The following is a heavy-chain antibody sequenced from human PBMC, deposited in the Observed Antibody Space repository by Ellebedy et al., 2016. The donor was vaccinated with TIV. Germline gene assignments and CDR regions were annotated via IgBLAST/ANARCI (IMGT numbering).Heavy chain of an antibody. J-gene: IGHJ4*02. D-gene: IGHD3-3*01. CDR2: IYYSGST. CDR3: ARVGDKVLRFLEWLPPRLFDY. V-gene: IGHV4-59*12. Sequence: SETLSLXXTVSGGSISSYYWSWIRQPPGKGLEWIGYIYYSGSTNYNPSLKSRVTISVDTSKNQFSLKLSSVTAADTAVYYCARVGDKVLRFLEWLPPRLFDYWGQGTLVTVSS. CDR1: GGSISSYY.